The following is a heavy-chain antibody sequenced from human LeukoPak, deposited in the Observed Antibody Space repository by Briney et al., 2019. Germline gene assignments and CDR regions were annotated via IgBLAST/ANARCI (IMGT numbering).Heavy chain of an antibody. Sequence: ASVKLSCKASGYTFTGYYMHWVRQAPGQGLEWMGWINTNSSGTNYAQTFQGRVTMTRDKYISTAYMELSRLRSDAAAVYYCALSCGDNSRVYFDYWGQGTLVTVSS. CDR3: ALSCGDNSRVYFDY. J-gene: IGHJ4*02. D-gene: IGHD4-23*01. V-gene: IGHV1-2*02. CDR2: INTNSSGT. CDR1: GYTFTGYY.